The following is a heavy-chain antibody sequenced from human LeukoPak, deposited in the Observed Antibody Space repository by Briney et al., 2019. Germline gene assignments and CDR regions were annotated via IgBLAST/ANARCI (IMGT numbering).Heavy chain of an antibody. CDR3: ARGDSTSIAAREMYYYYYMDV. Sequence: GGSLRLSCAASGFTFSSYSMNWVRQAPGKGLEWVSSISSSSSYIYYADSVKGRFTISRDNAKNSLYLQMNSLRAEDMAVYYCARGDSTSIAAREMYYYYYMDVWGKGTTVTVSS. CDR2: ISSSSSYI. J-gene: IGHJ6*03. CDR1: GFTFSSYS. V-gene: IGHV3-21*01. D-gene: IGHD6-6*01.